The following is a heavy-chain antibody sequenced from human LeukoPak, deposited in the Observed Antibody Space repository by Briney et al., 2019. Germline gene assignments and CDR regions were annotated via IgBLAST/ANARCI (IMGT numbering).Heavy chain of an antibody. CDR1: GFIFSNYG. V-gene: IGHV3-30*02. J-gene: IGHJ4*02. D-gene: IGHD3-16*01. CDR2: IRYDGSTK. CDR3: AKVRVLRLGVPPPDY. Sequence: GGSLRLSCAASGFIFSNYGMHWVRQAPGKGLEWVAFIRYDGSTKYYADSEKGRVTISRDNSKNTLYLQMNSLRTEDTAVYYCAKVRVLRLGVPPPDYWGQGTLVTVSS.